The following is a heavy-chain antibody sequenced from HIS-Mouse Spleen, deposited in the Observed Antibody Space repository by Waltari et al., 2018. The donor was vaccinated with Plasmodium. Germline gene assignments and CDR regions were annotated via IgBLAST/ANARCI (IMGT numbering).Heavy chain of an antibody. CDR2: IYSGGST. J-gene: IGHJ3*02. Sequence: EVQLVESGGGLIQPGGSMRLSCAASGVPVSSNYMSCVRQAPGKGLEWVSVIYSGGSTYYADSVKGRFTISRDNSKNTLYLQMNSLRAEDTAVYYCARGMKSSSSAFDIWGQGTMVTVSS. CDR3: ARGMKSSSSAFDI. CDR1: GVPVSSNY. V-gene: IGHV3-53*01. D-gene: IGHD6-6*01.